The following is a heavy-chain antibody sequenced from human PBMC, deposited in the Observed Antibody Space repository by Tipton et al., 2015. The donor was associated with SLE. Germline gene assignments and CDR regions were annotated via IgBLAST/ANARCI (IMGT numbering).Heavy chain of an antibody. CDR3: ARRSPTMVRGGADY. Sequence: TLSLTCAVYGGSFSGYYWSWIRQPPGKGLEWIGEINHSGSTNYNPSLKSRVTISVDTSKNQFSLKLSSVTAADTAVYYCARRSPTMVRGGADYWGQGTLVTVSS. CDR2: INHSGST. D-gene: IGHD3-10*01. J-gene: IGHJ4*02. CDR1: GGSFSGYY. V-gene: IGHV4-34*01.